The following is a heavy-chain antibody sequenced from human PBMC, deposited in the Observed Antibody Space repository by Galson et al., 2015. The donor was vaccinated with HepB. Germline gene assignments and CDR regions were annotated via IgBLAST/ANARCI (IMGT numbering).Heavy chain of an antibody. Sequence: SVKVSCKASGYTFTGYYMHWVRQAPGQGPEWMGWMNPNSGNTGYAQKFQGRVTMTRNTSISTAYMELSSLRSEDTAVYYCATIGGNSGYWGQGTLVTVSS. CDR2: MNPNSGNT. CDR3: ATIGGNSGY. CDR1: GYTFTGYY. J-gene: IGHJ4*02. V-gene: IGHV1-8*02. D-gene: IGHD4-23*01.